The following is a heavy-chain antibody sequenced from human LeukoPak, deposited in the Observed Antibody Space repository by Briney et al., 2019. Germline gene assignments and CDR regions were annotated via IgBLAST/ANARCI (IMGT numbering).Heavy chain of an antibody. CDR3: AREVSGYCSSTSCAP. D-gene: IGHD2-2*01. CDR1: GGSINNYY. CDR2: IYYSGST. J-gene: IGHJ5*02. V-gene: IGHV4-59*12. Sequence: SETLSLTCTVSGGSINNYYWSWIRQPPGKGLEWIGYIYYSGSTNYNPSLKSRVTISLDTSKNQFSLKLSSVTAADTAVYYCAREVSGYCSSTSCAPWGQGTLVTVSS.